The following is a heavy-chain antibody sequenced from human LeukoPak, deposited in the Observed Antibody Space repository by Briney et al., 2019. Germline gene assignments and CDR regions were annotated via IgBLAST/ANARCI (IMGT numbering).Heavy chain of an antibody. CDR3: VRDYNRGIAAGGLFDS. V-gene: IGHV3-53*05. Sequence: GGSLRLSCAASGFTVSSNYMSWVRQAPGKGLEWVSVIYSGGSTYYTDSVKGRFTISRDNSKNTLYLQMNSLRAEDTAVYYCVRDYNRGIAAGGLFDSWGQGTLVTVSS. CDR2: IYSGGST. J-gene: IGHJ4*02. D-gene: IGHD6-13*01. CDR1: GFTVSSNY.